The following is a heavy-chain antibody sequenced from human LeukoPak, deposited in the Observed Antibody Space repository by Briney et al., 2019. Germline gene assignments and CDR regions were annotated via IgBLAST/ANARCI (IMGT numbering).Heavy chain of an antibody. Sequence: GGSLRLSCAASGFTFSSSAMHWVRQAPDKGLEWVAVISYDGSNKYYADSVKGRFTISRGNSKNTLYLQMNSLRADDTAVYYCARDRDSSGWYEGFDYWGQGTLVTVSS. V-gene: IGHV3-30-3*01. CDR3: ARDRDSSGWYEGFDY. D-gene: IGHD6-19*01. CDR1: GFTFSSSA. CDR2: ISYDGSNK. J-gene: IGHJ4*02.